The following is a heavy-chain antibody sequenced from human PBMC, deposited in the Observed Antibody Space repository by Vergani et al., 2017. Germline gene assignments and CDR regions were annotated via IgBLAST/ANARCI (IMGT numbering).Heavy chain of an antibody. J-gene: IGHJ6*02. D-gene: IGHD5-24*01. Sequence: EVQLLESGGGLVQPGGSLRLSCAASGFTFSSYAMSWVRQAPGKGLEWVSAISGSGGSTYYAYSVKGRFTISRDNSKNTLYLQMNSLRAEDTAVYYCAKAPPSHNYHYYGMDVWGQGTTVTVSS. V-gene: IGHV3-23*01. CDR2: ISGSGGST. CDR1: GFTFSSYA. CDR3: AKAPPSHNYHYYGMDV.